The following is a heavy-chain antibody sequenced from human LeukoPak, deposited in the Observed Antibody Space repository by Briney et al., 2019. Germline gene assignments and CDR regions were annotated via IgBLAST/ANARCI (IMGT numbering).Heavy chain of an antibody. Sequence: GGSLRLSCAASGFTFSSYGMHWVRQAPGKGLDWVAFIRYDGSIKDYADSVKGRFTISRDNSKNTLYLQMNSLRDEDTAMYYRAKVSPISPSGYLDYWGQGTLVTVSS. CDR1: GFTFSSYG. CDR3: AKVSPISPSGYLDY. D-gene: IGHD3-3*01. CDR2: IRYDGSIK. J-gene: IGHJ4*02. V-gene: IGHV3-30*02.